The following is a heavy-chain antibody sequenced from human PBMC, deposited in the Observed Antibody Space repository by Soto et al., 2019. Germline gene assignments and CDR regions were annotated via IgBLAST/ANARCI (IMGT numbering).Heavy chain of an antibody. Sequence: ETLSLTCAVYGGSFSGYYWSWIRQPPGKGLEWIGEINHSGSTNYNPSLKSRVTISVDTSKNQFSLKLSSVAAADTAVYYCARGYGMDVWGQGTTVTVSS. CDR2: INHSGST. V-gene: IGHV4-34*01. CDR3: ARGYGMDV. J-gene: IGHJ6*02. CDR1: GGSFSGYY.